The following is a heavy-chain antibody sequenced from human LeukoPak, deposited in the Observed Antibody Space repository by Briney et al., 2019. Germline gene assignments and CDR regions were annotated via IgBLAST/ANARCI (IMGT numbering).Heavy chain of an antibody. CDR1: GFTFSSYW. Sequence: GGSLRLSCAASGFTFSSYWMHWVRQAPGKGLVWVSRINSDGSSTSYADSVKGRFTISRDNAKNSLYLQMNSLRAEDTAVYYCAREGSSGYSYFDYWGQGTLVTVSS. CDR3: AREGSSGYSYFDY. D-gene: IGHD3-22*01. J-gene: IGHJ4*02. CDR2: INSDGSST. V-gene: IGHV3-74*01.